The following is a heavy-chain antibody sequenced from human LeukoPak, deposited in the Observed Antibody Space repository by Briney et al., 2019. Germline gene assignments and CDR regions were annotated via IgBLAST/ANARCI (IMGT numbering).Heavy chain of an antibody. CDR3: ARGQTKDYFDTSGYY. D-gene: IGHD3-22*01. CDR2: VDHSGST. V-gene: IGHV4-34*01. CDR1: GGPFSGYY. Sequence: SETLSLTCALYGGPFSGYYWTWIRQPPGKGLEWIGEVDHSGSTNYNPSLKSRVTISGDTSKNHFSLRLSSLTAADSAVYYCARGQTKDYFDTSGYYRSQGTLVTVSS. J-gene: IGHJ4*02.